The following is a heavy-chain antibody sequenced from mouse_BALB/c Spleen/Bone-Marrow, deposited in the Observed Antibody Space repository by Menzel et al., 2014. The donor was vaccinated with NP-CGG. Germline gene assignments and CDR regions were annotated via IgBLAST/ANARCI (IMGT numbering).Heavy chain of an antibody. Sequence: EVKLVESGGGLVQPGGSLRLSCATSGFTFTDNYMSWVHQPPGKALEWLGFIRNKANGYTTEYSASVKGRFTISRDNSQSILYLQMNTLRAEDSATYYCARDSDWFAYWGQGTLVTVSA. V-gene: IGHV7-3*02. J-gene: IGHJ3*01. CDR2: IRNKANGYTT. CDR3: ARDSDWFAY. CDR1: GFTFTDNY.